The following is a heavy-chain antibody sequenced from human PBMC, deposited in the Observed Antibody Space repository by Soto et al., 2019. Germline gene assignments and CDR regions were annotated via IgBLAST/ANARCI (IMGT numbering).Heavy chain of an antibody. J-gene: IGHJ6*03. V-gene: IGHV4-31*03. Sequence: SETLSLTCTVSGGSISSGGYYWSWIRQHPGKGLEWIGYIYYSGSTYYNPSLKSRVTISVDTSKNQFSLKLSSVTAADTAVYYCASSPPIVVVPAAMAPGYYYYMDVWGKGTTVTVS. CDR3: ASSPPIVVVPAAMAPGYYYYMDV. D-gene: IGHD2-2*01. CDR1: GGSISSGGYY. CDR2: IYYSGST.